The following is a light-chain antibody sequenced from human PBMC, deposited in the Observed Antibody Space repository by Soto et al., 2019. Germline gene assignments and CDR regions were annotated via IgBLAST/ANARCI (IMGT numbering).Light chain of an antibody. Sequence: ENVLTQSPGTLSLSPGERATLSCRASQSVSSSYLGWYQQKPGQAPRLLIYGASSRATGIPDRFSGSWSGTDFTLTISRLEPEDCAVYYCQQYGGSPLVTFGPGTKVDIK. CDR3: QQYGGSPLVT. CDR2: GAS. V-gene: IGKV3-20*01. J-gene: IGKJ3*01. CDR1: QSVSSSY.